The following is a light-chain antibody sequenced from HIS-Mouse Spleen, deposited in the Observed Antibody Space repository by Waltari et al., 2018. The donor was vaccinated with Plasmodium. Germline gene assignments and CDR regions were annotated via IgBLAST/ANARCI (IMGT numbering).Light chain of an antibody. CDR2: AAY. CDR1: QGISRY. V-gene: IGKV1-8*01. Sequence: AIRMTQSPSSFPASKGDRVTITCRAIQGISRYLAWYHQKPGKAPKLLIYAAYTLQSGVPARFGCSGSATDVTLTISCLQSEDVSTNYCQQYYSYPYTFGQGTKLEIK. J-gene: IGKJ2*01. CDR3: QQYYSYPYT.